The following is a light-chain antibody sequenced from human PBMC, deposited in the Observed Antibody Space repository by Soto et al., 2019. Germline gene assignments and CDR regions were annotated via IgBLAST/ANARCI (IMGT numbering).Light chain of an antibody. CDR3: ATWYDSLNGWV. CDR2: YDD. Sequence: QSVLTQPPSVSEAPRQKVTISCSGGSSNIGRNAVNWYQQFPGKAPKLLVYYDDLLPSGVSDRFSGSRSGTSASLAIRGVPSEDEADYYCATWYDSLNGWVFGGGTKVTVL. CDR1: SSNIGRNA. V-gene: IGLV1-36*01. J-gene: IGLJ3*02.